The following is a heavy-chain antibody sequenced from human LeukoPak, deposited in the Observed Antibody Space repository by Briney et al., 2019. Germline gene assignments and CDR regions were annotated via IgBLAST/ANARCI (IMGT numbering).Heavy chain of an antibody. J-gene: IGHJ4*02. CDR1: GYSISSGYY. V-gene: IGHV4-38-2*01. CDR2: GYHSGST. CDR3: ARSGIAYCGGDCYLQPLGY. Sequence: PSETLSLTCVVSGYSISSGYYWGWIRQPPGKGLEWIGSGYHSGSTYYNPSLKSPVTISVDTPKNQFSLKLSSVTAADTAVYYCARSGIAYCGGDCYLQPLGYWGQGTLVTVSS. D-gene: IGHD2-21*01.